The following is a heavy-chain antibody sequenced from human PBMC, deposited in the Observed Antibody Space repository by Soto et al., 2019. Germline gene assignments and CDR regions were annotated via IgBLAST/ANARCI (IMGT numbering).Heavy chain of an antibody. CDR2: ISSSSTTM. J-gene: IGHJ6*02. CDR3: ARVETGTGGYYHYGLDL. Sequence: GGSLRLSCAASGFTFSSDSMSWVRQAPGKGLEWVSYISSSSTTMYYADSVKGRFTISRDNPKNSLYLQINSLRDEDTAVYYCARVETGTGGYYHYGLDLWGQGTTVTVS. D-gene: IGHD1-7*01. V-gene: IGHV3-48*02. CDR1: GFTFSSDS.